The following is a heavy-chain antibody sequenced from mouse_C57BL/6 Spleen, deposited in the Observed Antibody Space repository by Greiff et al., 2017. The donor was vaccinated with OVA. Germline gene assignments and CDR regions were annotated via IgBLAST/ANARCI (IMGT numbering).Heavy chain of an antibody. Sequence: VKLQESGPGLVAPSQSLSITCTVSGFSLTSYAISWVRQPPGKGLEWLGVIWTGGGTNYNSALKSRLSISKDNSKSQVFLKMNSLQTDDTARYYCARSTVVATRWYFDVWGTGTTVTVSS. CDR3: ARSTVVATRWYFDV. V-gene: IGHV2-9-1*01. J-gene: IGHJ1*03. D-gene: IGHD1-1*01. CDR2: IWTGGGT. CDR1: GFSLTSYA.